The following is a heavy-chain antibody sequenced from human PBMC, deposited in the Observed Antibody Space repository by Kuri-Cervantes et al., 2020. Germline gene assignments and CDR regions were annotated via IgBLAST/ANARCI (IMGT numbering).Heavy chain of an antibody. CDR2: ISAYNGNT. D-gene: IGHD3-10*01. CDR1: GYTFTRYV. CDR3: ARGENYYGSGD. J-gene: IGHJ4*02. V-gene: IGHV1-18*01. Sequence: ASVKVSCKASGYTFTRYVISWARQAPGQGLEWMGWISAYNGNTNYAQKLQGRVTMTTDTSTSTAYMELRSLRSDDTAVYYCARGENYYGSGDWGQGTLVTVSS.